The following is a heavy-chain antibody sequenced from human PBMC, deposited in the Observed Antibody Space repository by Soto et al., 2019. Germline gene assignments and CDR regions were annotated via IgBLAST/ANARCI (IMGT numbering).Heavy chain of an antibody. Sequence: PGGSLRLSCAASGFTFSSYAMSWVRQAPGKGLEWVSAISGSGGSTYYADSVKGRFTISRDNSKNTLYLQMNSLRAEDTAVYYCAKSRNMLTMIVVVTPGVSKDYWGQGTLVTVSS. CDR1: GFTFSSYA. V-gene: IGHV3-23*01. CDR2: ISGSGGST. D-gene: IGHD3-22*01. J-gene: IGHJ4*02. CDR3: AKSRNMLTMIVVVTPGVSKDY.